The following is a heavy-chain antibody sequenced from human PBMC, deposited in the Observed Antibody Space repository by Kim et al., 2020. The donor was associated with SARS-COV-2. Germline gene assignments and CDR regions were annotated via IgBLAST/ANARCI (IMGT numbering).Heavy chain of an antibody. CDR1: GFTFSSYS. CDR3: ARGGGRITMIVVSSPHPFDY. CDR2: ISSSSSTI. D-gene: IGHD3-22*01. V-gene: IGHV3-48*02. Sequence: GGSLRLACAASGFTFSSYSMNWVRQAPGKGLEWVSYISSSSSTIYYADSVKGRFTISRDNAKNSLYLQMNSLRDEDTAVYYCARGGGRITMIVVSSPHPFDYWGQGTLVTVSS. J-gene: IGHJ4*02.